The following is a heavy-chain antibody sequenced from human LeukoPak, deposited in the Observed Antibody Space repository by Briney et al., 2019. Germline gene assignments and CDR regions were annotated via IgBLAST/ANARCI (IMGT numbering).Heavy chain of an antibody. CDR2: IKQDGSEK. Sequence: GGSLRLSCAASGFTFSSYWMSWVRQAPGKGLEWVANIKQDGSEKYYVDSVKGRFTISRDNAKNSLYLQMNSLRAEDTAVYYCARDGAGGYYYYYYMDVWGKGTTATVSS. CDR3: ARDGAGGYYYYYYMDV. V-gene: IGHV3-7*01. CDR1: GFTFSSYW. D-gene: IGHD1-14*01. J-gene: IGHJ6*03.